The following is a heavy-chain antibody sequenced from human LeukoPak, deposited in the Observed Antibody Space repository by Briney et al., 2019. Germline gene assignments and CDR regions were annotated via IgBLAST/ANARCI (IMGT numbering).Heavy chain of an antibody. Sequence: GGSLRLPCAASGFTFDDYAMHWVRQAPGKGLEWVSGISWNSGSIGYADSVKGRFTISRDNAKNSLYLQMNSLRAEDTALYYCAKPRYYYDSVDFGMDVWGQGTTVTVSS. J-gene: IGHJ6*02. V-gene: IGHV3-9*01. CDR3: AKPRYYYDSVDFGMDV. CDR2: ISWNSGSI. D-gene: IGHD3-22*01. CDR1: GFTFDDYA.